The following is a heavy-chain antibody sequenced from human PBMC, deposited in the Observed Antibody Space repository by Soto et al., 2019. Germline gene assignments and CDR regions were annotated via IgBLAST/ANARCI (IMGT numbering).Heavy chain of an antibody. Sequence: QVQVMQSGAEVKKPGASVKVSCKASGYTFTSYGISWVRQAPGQGLEWMGWISTYNGNTNYAQKLQGRVTMTTDTSTSTGYMELRSLRSDDTAVYYCRRDLYPSVFYYGMDGLGQGTTVTVSS. CDR1: GYTFTSYG. J-gene: IGHJ6*02. CDR2: ISTYNGNT. V-gene: IGHV1-18*01. D-gene: IGHD6-6*01. CDR3: RRDLYPSVFYYGMDG.